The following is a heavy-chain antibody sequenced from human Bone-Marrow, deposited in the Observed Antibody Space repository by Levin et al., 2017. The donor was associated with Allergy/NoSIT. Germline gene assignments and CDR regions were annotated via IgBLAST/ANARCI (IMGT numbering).Heavy chain of an antibody. J-gene: IGHJ6*02. Sequence: GGSLRLSCAVSGFTLNNAWINWVRQAPGKGLEWVGRFKGKTDGGTTDYAAPVKGRFTISRDDSKNMLYLQMNSLKTEDTAVYYCSTVRYCTSGVCYARYYYYYGMDVWGQGTTVTVSS. V-gene: IGHV3-15*07. CDR2: FKGKTDGGTT. CDR1: GFTLNNAW. D-gene: IGHD2-8*01. CDR3: STVRYCTSGVCYARYYYYYGMDV.